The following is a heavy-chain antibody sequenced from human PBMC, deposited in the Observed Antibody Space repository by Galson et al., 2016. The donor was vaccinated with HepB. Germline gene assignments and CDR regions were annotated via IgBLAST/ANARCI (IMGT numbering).Heavy chain of an antibody. J-gene: IGHJ3*02. V-gene: IGHV1-46*01. D-gene: IGHD6-19*01. CDR3: AREAVAGIWSAFDI. CDR2: INPSSGST. Sequence: SVKVSCKASGYTFTRNYMHWVRQAPGQGLEWMGIINPSSGSTTYAQKFQGRVTMTRDTSTSTVYMELSSLRSEDTAVYYCAREAVAGIWSAFDIWGQGTMVTVSP. CDR1: GYTFTRNY.